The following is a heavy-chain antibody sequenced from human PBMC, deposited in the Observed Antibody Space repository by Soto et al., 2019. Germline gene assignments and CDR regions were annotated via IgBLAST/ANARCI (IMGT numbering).Heavy chain of an antibody. J-gene: IGHJ4*02. CDR1: GGSMSFYS. Sequence: SETLSLTCAVSGGSMSFYSWSWIRQPPGKGLEWIGYIHHSGGTDYNPSLKSRVTISVDTSKNQFSLKLSSVTAADTAVYYCATSYGNAWYTYWGQGTQVT. CDR3: ATSYGNAWYTY. CDR2: IHHSGGT. D-gene: IGHD6-13*01. V-gene: IGHV4-4*08.